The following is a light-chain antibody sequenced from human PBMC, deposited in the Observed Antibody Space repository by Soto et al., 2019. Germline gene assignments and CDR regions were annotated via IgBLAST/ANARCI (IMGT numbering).Light chain of an antibody. V-gene: IGKV3-15*01. CDR2: GAS. CDR3: QQYNNWPPKT. Sequence: EIIDTQSPATLAFSPGEKTNLFLQASQSVSSNLAWYQQKPGQAPRLLIYGASTRATGIPARLSGSGSGTEFTLTISSLQSEDFAVYYCQQYNNWPPKTFGQGTKVDIK. J-gene: IGKJ1*01. CDR1: QSVSSN.